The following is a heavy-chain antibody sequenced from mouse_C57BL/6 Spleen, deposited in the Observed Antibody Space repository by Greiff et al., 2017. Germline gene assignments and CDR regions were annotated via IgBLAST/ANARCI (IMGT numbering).Heavy chain of an antibody. Sequence: VQLQQSGPELVKPGASVKIPCKASGYTFTDYNMDWVKQSHGKSLEWIGDINPNNGGTIYNQKFKGKATWTVDKSSSTAYMELRSLTSEDTAVYYCARRSTGPFAYWGQGTLVTVSA. CDR2: INPNNGGT. CDR3: ARRSTGPFAY. V-gene: IGHV1-18*01. D-gene: IGHD4-1*02. J-gene: IGHJ3*01. CDR1: GYTFTDYN.